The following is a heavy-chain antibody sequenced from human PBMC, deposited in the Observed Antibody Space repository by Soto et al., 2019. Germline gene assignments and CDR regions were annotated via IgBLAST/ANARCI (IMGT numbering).Heavy chain of an antibody. CDR2: IYYNGNT. D-gene: IGHD4-17*01. CDR1: GGSISSDDYY. V-gene: IGHV4-30-4*08. J-gene: IGHJ6*02. Sequence: QVQLQESGPGLVKPSQTLSLTCSVSGGSISSDDYYWTWVRQPPAKGLEWIGHIYYNGNTYYNPSLKSRLTMSLDTSQNQFSLHLSSVIAADSALYFCARATTVTSSFFYYGLDVWGQGTTVTVSS. CDR3: ARATTVTSSFFYYGLDV.